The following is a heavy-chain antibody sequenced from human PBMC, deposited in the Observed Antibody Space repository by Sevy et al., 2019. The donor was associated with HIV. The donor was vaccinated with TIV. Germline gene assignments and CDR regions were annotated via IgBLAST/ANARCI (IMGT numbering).Heavy chain of an antibody. CDR2: IYPGDSDT. CDR3: ARKYYDILTGYYRFDP. CDR1: GYSFTSYW. J-gene: IGHJ5*02. V-gene: IGHV5-51*01. D-gene: IGHD3-9*01. Sequence: GESLKISCKGSGYSFTSYWIGWVRQMPGKGLEWMGIIYPGDSDTRYSPSFQDQVTISADKSISTAYLQWSSLKASDTAMYYCARKYYDILTGYYRFDPWGQGTLVTVSS.